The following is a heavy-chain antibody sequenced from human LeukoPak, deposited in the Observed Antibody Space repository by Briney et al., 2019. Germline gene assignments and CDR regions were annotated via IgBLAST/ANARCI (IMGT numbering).Heavy chain of an antibody. V-gene: IGHV4-59*01. CDR2: IYYSGST. Sequence: SETLSLTCTVSGGSISSYYWSWIRQPPGKGLEWIGYIYYSGSTNYNPSLKSRVTISVDTSKNQFSLKLSSVTAADTAVYYCAREQGDYFDYWGQGTLVTVSS. CDR1: GGSISSYY. CDR3: AREQGDYFDY. J-gene: IGHJ4*02.